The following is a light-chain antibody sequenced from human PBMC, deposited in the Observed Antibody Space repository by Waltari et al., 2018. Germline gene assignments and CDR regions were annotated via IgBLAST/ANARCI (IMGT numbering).Light chain of an antibody. CDR2: DAS. CDR1: QSVSSY. J-gene: IGKJ1*01. Sequence: EIVLTQSPATLSLSPGERATLSCRASQSVSSYLAWYQQKPGQAPRLLIYDASNRATGSPARFSGSGSGTDFTLTISSLEPEDFAVYYCQQRSNWRGTFGQGTKVEIK. V-gene: IGKV3-11*01. CDR3: QQRSNWRGT.